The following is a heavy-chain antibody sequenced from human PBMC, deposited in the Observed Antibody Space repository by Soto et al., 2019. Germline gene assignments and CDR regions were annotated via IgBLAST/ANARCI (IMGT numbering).Heavy chain of an antibody. J-gene: IGHJ4*02. D-gene: IGHD5-12*01. CDR2: ISYDGSNK. Sequence: QVQLVESGGGVVQPGRSLRLSCAASGFTFSSYAMHWVRQAPGKGLEWVAVISYDGSNKYYVDSVKGRFTISRDNSKNTLYVQMDSLRAEDTAVYYCARGGDGYSYWGQGTLVTVSS. V-gene: IGHV3-30-3*01. CDR3: ARGGDGYSY. CDR1: GFTFSSYA.